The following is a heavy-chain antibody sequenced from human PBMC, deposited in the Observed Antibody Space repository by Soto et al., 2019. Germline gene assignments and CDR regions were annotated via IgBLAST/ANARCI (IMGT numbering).Heavy chain of an antibody. CDR3: ARDRGKNSGYAFDI. V-gene: IGHV3-11*01. CDR1: GFTFSDYY. Sequence: QVHLVESGGGVVQPGRSLRLSCVASGFTFSDYYMSWIRQAPGKGLEWVSYISSSGSTIYYADSVKGRFTISRDNAKNSLYLQMNSLRAEDTAVYYCARDRGKNSGYAFDIWGQGTMVTVSS. J-gene: IGHJ3*02. D-gene: IGHD3-10*01. CDR2: ISSSGSTI.